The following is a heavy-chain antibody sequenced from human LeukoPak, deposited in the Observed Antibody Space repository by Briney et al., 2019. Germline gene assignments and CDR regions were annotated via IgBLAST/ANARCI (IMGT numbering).Heavy chain of an antibody. J-gene: IGHJ4*02. V-gene: IGHV4-59*08. Sequence: SETLSLTCTVSGGSISSYYWSWIRQPPGKGLEWIGYIYYSGSTNYNPSLKSRVTISVDRSENQISLKVTSVTAADTAVYYCARRSDWVDYWGQGTLVTVSS. D-gene: IGHD2-21*02. CDR3: ARRSDWVDY. CDR2: IYYSGST. CDR1: GGSISSYY.